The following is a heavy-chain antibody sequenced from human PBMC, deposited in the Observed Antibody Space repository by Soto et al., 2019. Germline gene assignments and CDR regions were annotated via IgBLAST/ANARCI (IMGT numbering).Heavy chain of an antibody. J-gene: IGHJ6*02. CDR2: IYYSGST. CDR3: ATGWRSSGMDV. Sequence: QLQLQESGPGLVKPSETLSLTCTVSGGSISSSSYYWGWIRQPPGKGLEWIGSIYYSGSTYYNPSLKSRVTISVDTSKNQFSLKLSSVTAADTAVYYCATGWRSSGMDVWGQGTTVTVSS. D-gene: IGHD6-19*01. CDR1: GGSISSSSYY. V-gene: IGHV4-39*01.